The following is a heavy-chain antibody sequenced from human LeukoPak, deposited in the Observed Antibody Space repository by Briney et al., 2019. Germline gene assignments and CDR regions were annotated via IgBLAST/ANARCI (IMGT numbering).Heavy chain of an antibody. Sequence: GASVKVSCKASGYTFTGYYMHWVGQAPGRGLEWMGWINPNSGGTHYAQKFQGRVTMTRDTATSTAYMELSRVKSDDTAVYYCARNYYDSGSYYSSLGSCDFDYWGQGTLVTVSS. V-gene: IGHV1-2*02. J-gene: IGHJ4*02. CDR1: GYTFTGYY. CDR3: ARNYYDSGSYYSSLGSCDFDY. D-gene: IGHD3-10*01. CDR2: INPNSGGT.